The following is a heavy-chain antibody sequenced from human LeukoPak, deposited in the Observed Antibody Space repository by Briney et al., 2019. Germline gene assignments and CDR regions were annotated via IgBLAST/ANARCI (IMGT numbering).Heavy chain of an antibody. V-gene: IGHV3-21*01. Sequence: GGSLRLSCAASGFTFSSYSMNWVRQAPGRGLEWVSSIRFTGSYINYADSVKGRFTISRDNSKNTLYLQMNSLRTEGTAVYYCARDIVGGAYDIWGQGTMVTVSS. CDR2: IRFTGSYI. J-gene: IGHJ3*02. D-gene: IGHD2-15*01. CDR3: ARDIVGGAYDI. CDR1: GFTFSSYS.